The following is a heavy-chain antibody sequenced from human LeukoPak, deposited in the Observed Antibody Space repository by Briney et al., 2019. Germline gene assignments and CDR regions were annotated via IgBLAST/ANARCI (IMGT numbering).Heavy chain of an antibody. J-gene: IGHJ5*02. D-gene: IGHD2-15*01. CDR2: LSGDGSRT. CDR1: GFTFSSYW. V-gene: IGHV3-74*01. CDR3: ARDPRNVGLAP. Sequence: AGGSLRLSCADSGFTFSSYWMHWVRQAPGKGLVWVSRLSGDGSRTTYADSVKGRFTMSRDNVKNTLYLQMNSLRVEDTAVYYCARDPRNVGLAPWGQGTLVTVSS.